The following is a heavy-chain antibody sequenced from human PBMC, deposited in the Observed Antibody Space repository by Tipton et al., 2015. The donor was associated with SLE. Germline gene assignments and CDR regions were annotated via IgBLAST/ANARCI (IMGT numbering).Heavy chain of an antibody. CDR2: ISYSGTI. J-gene: IGHJ4*02. V-gene: IGHV4-59*01. D-gene: IGHD4-17*01. CDR3: AKDYNSDDADYN. Sequence: TLSLTCTVSGTSLSSYYWSWIRQSPGKGLEWLGYISYSGTIKYNPSLKSRATISEDTSKNQFSLRLSSVTAADTAVYYCAKDYNSDDADYNWGQGKLVIVSS. CDR1: GTSLSSYY.